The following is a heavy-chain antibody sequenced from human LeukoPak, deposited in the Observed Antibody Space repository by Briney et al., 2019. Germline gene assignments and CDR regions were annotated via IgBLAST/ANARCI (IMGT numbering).Heavy chain of an antibody. CDR2: INPNSGGT. D-gene: IGHD3-10*01. Sequence: GASVKVSCKASGYGFTGYYIHWARQAPGQGLEWMGWINPNSGGTNYAQKFQGRVTMTRDTSVSTAYMEVSRLRSDDTAVYFCARDRRGYYDSGSYYPLIWGQGTLVTVSS. V-gene: IGHV1-2*02. J-gene: IGHJ4*02. CDR3: ARDRRGYYDSGSYYPLI. CDR1: GYGFTGYY.